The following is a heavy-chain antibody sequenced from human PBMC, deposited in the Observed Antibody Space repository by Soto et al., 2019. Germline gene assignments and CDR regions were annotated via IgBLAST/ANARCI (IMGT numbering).Heavy chain of an antibody. V-gene: IGHV1-46*01. CDR3: AREDGGGGRRHDF. CDR2: INPSDGST. Sequence: QAQLVQSGAEVKKPGASVKISCKTSGYTFAMHYIHWVRQVPGQGLEWMGMINPSDGSTSYVQKFQGRVTMTRDTSATTVFLNMSRLTSHDTAVFYCAREDGGGGRRHDFWGQGTLVTVSS. J-gene: IGHJ4*02. D-gene: IGHD2-15*01. CDR1: GYTFAMHY.